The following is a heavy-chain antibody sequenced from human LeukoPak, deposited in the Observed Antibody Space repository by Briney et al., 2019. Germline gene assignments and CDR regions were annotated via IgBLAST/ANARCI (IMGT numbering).Heavy chain of an antibody. D-gene: IGHD2-8*01. V-gene: IGHV4-39*07. CDR2: IYHSGST. CDR3: ARDTNLGDSFDI. J-gene: IGHJ3*02. Sequence: SETLSLTCTVSGGSISSGSYYWSWIRQPAGKGLEWIGSIYHSGSTYYNPSLKSRVTISVDTSKNQFSLKLSSVTAADTAVYYCARDTNLGDSFDIWGQGTMVTVSS. CDR1: GGSISSGSYY.